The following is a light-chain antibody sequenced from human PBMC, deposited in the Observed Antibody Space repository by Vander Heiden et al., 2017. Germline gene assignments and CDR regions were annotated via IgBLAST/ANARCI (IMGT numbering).Light chain of an antibody. CDR3: QESWT. J-gene: IGKJ3*01. CDR2: DVS. Sequence: DMQMTQSPSSLSASVGDRVTITCQTSQNIVDSLNWFQHKPGEAPRLLIYDVSQLETGVPSRFRGSGSGTHFTFTINSLQPEDIATYYCQESWTFGPGTKVEIK. V-gene: IGKV1-33*01. CDR1: QNIVDS.